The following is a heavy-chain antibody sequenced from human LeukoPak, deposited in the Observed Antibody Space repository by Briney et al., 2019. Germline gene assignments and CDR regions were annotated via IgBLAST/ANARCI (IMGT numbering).Heavy chain of an antibody. D-gene: IGHD5-24*01. CDR1: GYIFTSYW. J-gene: IGHJ4*02. V-gene: IGHV5-51*01. Sequence: GESLKISCRGSGYIFTSYWIGWVRQMPGKGLEWMGIIYPGDSDARYSPSFQGQVTISADKSFSTAYLQWSSLKASDTVMYYCARRKGGGYNSPFDYWGQGTLVTVSS. CDR3: ARRKGGGYNSPFDY. CDR2: IYPGDSDA.